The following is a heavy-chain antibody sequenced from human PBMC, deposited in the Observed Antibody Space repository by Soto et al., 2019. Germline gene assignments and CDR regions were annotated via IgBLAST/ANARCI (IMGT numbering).Heavy chain of an antibody. CDR2: FKSKHDCGTT. Sequence: GGSLRLSCAASVFTFSNAWMSCVRQAPGEGLDWVGRFKSKHDCGTTDYAARVKGRFTVARDDSKNTLYLQMNSLKTEDTAVYYCTTEVTLYYYDSSGYYPSDYGGQGTMVTVSS. CDR3: TTEVTLYYYDSSGYYPSDY. V-gene: IGHV3-15*01. J-gene: IGHJ4*02. D-gene: IGHD3-22*01. CDR1: VFTFSNAW.